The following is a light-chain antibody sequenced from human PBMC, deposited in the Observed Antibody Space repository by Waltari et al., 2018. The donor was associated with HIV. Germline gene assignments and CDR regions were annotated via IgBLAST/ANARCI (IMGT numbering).Light chain of an antibody. Sequence: QSALTPPPSASGSPGQSVTIACTGTSRYLGAYNYFSWYQQHPDKAPKFMIYDVSKRPSGVPDRFSGSKSGNTASLTVSGLQTEDEADYYCSSYAGSNNPYVFGTGTKVTVL. V-gene: IGLV2-8*01. CDR3: SSYAGSNNPYV. J-gene: IGLJ1*01. CDR1: SRYLGAYNY. CDR2: DVS.